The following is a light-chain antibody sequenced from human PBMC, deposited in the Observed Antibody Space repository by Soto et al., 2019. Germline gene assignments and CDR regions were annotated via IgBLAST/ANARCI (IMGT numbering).Light chain of an antibody. CDR1: QSVSSNY. V-gene: IGKV3-20*01. CDR3: QQYGRSPFT. Sequence: EIVMTQSPGTLSLSPGETATLSCRASQSVSSNYVAWFHQKPGQAPRLLIYGASSRATGVPDRFIASGSGTDITLTISRLEPEDFAVYYCQQYGRSPFTFGHGTKVDI. J-gene: IGKJ3*01. CDR2: GAS.